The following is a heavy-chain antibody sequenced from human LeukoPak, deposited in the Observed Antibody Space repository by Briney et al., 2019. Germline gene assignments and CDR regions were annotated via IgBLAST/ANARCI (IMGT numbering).Heavy chain of an antibody. J-gene: IGHJ3*02. D-gene: IGHD4-17*01. V-gene: IGHV3-23*01. CDR3: VGGYGDYQPSDAFDI. Sequence: GGTLRLSCAASGFTFSSYGMSWVRQAPGKGMEWVSAISGSGGSTYYADSVKGRFTISRDNSKNTLYLQMNSLRAEDTAVYYCVGGYGDYQPSDAFDIWGQGTMVTVSS. CDR2: ISGSGGST. CDR1: GFTFSSYG.